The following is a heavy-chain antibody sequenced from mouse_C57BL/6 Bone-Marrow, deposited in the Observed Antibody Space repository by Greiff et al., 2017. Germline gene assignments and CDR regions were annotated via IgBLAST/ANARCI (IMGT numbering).Heavy chain of an antibody. V-gene: IGHV1-61*01. CDR1: GYTFTSYW. CDR2: IYPSDSET. J-gene: IGHJ3*01. D-gene: IGHD1-1*02. CDR3: ARGGWALAY. Sequence: QVQLQQPGAELVRPGSSVKLSCKASGYTFTSYWMDWVKQRPGQGLAWIGNIYPSDSETHYNQKFKDKDTLTVDKSSSTAYMQLSSLTSEDSAVYYCARGGWALAYWGQGTLVTVSA.